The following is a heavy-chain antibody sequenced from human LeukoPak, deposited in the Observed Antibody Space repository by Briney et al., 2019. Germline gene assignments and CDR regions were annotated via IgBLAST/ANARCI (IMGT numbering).Heavy chain of an antibody. CDR2: MNPNSGNT. CDR3: ARSPTTSNWFDP. D-gene: IGHD1-26*01. J-gene: IGHJ5*02. V-gene: IGHV1-8*01. Sequence: ASVEVSCKASGYTFTSYDINWVRQATGQGLEWMGWMNPNSGNTGYAQKFQGRVTMTRNTSISTAYMELSSLRSEDTAVYYCARSPTTSNWFDPWGQGTLVTVSS. CDR1: GYTFTSYD.